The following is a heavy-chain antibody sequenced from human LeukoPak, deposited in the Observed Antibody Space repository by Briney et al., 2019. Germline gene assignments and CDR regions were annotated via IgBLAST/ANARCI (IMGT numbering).Heavy chain of an antibody. V-gene: IGHV4-34*01. Sequence: SETLSLTYAVYGGSFSGYYWSWIRQPPGKGLEWIGEINHSGSTNYNPSLKSRVTMSVDTSKNQFSLKLSSVTAADTAVYYCARDLRDSSGSPLWGQGTLVTVSS. D-gene: IGHD3-22*01. CDR2: INHSGST. CDR1: GGSFSGYY. CDR3: ARDLRDSSGSPL. J-gene: IGHJ4*02.